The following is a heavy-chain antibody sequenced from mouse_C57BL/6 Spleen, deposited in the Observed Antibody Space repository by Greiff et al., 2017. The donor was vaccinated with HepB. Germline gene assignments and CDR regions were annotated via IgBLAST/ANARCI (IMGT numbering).Heavy chain of an antibody. V-gene: IGHV5-9-1*02. D-gene: IGHD2-4*01. CDR2: ISSGGDYI. CDR1: GFTFSSYA. J-gene: IGHJ3*01. CDR3: TRPDYDGAWFAY. Sequence: EVMLVESGEGLVKPGGSLKLSCAASGFTFSSYAMSWVRQTPEKRLEWVAYISSGGDYIYYADTVKGRFTISRDNARNTLYLQMSSLKSEDTAMYYCTRPDYDGAWFAYWGQGTLVTVSA.